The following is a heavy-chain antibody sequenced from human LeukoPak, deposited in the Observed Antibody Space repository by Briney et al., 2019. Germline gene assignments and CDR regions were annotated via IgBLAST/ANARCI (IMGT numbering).Heavy chain of an antibody. V-gene: IGHV3-23*01. CDR1: GFTFSSYA. D-gene: IGHD6-19*01. Sequence: GGSLRLSCAASGFTFSSYAMSWVRQAPGKGLEWVSAISGSGGSTYYADSVKGRFTISRDNSKNTLYLQMNSLRAEDTAVYYCARTHATNPQWLVFRGPTGWFDPWGQGTLVTVSS. CDR3: ARTHATNPQWLVFRGPTGWFDP. J-gene: IGHJ5*02. CDR2: ISGSGGST.